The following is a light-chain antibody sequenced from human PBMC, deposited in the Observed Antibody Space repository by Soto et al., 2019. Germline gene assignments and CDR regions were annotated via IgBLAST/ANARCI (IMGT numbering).Light chain of an antibody. CDR1: QSVSLH. CDR3: QKYGNCWT. CDR2: GAS. J-gene: IGKJ1*01. Sequence: EIVLAQSAANLSLSPGERATLSCRASQSVSLHLAWYQQKPGQAPRLLIYGASSRATGIPDRFSGSGSGTDFTLTISRLEPEDFAVYYCQKYGNCWTFGQGTKVDIK. V-gene: IGKV3-20*01.